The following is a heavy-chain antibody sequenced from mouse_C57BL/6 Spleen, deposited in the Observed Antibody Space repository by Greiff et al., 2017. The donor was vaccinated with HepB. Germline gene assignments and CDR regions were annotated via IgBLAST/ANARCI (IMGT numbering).Heavy chain of an antibody. J-gene: IGHJ4*01. CDR3: TDYYSNRYYAMDY. D-gene: IGHD2-5*01. CDR1: GFTFSNYW. V-gene: IGHV6-3*01. Sequence: EVQLVESGGGLVQPGGSMKLSCVASGFTFSNYWMNWVRQSPEKGLEWVAQIRLKSDNYATHYAESVKGRFTISRDDSKSSVYLQMNNLRAEDTGIYYCTDYYSNRYYAMDYWGQGTSVTVSS. CDR2: IRLKSDNYAT.